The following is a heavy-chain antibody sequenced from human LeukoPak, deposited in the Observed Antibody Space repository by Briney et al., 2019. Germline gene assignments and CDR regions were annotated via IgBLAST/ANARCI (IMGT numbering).Heavy chain of an antibody. Sequence: SETLSLTCTVSGGSISSHYWSWIRQPPGRGLEWIANIYYNGNANYNPSLRGRVTISVDTSKNQFSLKLSSVTAVDTALYYCAKVRNETVRGGDCYVFDYWGQGTLVTVSS. V-gene: IGHV4-59*11. CDR2: IYYNGNA. CDR1: GGSISSHY. D-gene: IGHD2-21*02. J-gene: IGHJ4*02. CDR3: AKVRNETVRGGDCYVFDY.